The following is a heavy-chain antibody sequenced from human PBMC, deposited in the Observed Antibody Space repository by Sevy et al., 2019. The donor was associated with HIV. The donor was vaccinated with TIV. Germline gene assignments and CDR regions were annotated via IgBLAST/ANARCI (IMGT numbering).Heavy chain of an antibody. CDR3: ARGILGAAAASDY. CDR2: ITGSGGST. CDR1: GFTFSSYS. J-gene: IGHJ4*02. Sequence: GESLKISCAASGFTFSSYSMSWVRQAPGKGLEWVSSITGSGGSTYYADSVQGRFIISRDNSKNTLYLQMNFVRAEDTAVFYCARGILGAAAASDYWGQGIPVTVSS. D-gene: IGHD3-3*02. V-gene: IGHV3-23*01.